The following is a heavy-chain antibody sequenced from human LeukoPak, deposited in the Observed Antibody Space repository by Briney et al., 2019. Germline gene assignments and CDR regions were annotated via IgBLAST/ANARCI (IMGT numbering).Heavy chain of an antibody. J-gene: IGHJ5*02. CDR2: IHYSGNT. CDR3: ARGSGSSDTSDWLDP. V-gene: IGHV4-59*01. D-gene: IGHD5-18*01. Sequence: SETLSLTCTVSGGSISSYYWTWIRQPPGKGLELIGYIHYSGNTNYSPSLRSRVIISIDTPQNQFSLNLNSVTAADTAVYFCARGSGSSDTSDWLDPWGQGMLVTVSS. CDR1: GGSISSYY.